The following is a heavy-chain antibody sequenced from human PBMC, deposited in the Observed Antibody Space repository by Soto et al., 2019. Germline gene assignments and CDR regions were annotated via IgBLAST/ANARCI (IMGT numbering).Heavy chain of an antibody. CDR3: AKAPYGDSFC. Sequence: QVQLVESGGGVVQPGRSLRLSCAASSFTFTSYDLHWVRQAPGKGLEWVAFISSDGTKKYYADSVKGRFTISRDNSKNTVYLPMNSLRPEDTAVYHCAKAPYGDSFCWGQGTLLTVSS. CDR2: ISSDGTKK. J-gene: IGHJ4*02. V-gene: IGHV3-30*18. CDR1: SFTFTSYD. D-gene: IGHD4-17*01.